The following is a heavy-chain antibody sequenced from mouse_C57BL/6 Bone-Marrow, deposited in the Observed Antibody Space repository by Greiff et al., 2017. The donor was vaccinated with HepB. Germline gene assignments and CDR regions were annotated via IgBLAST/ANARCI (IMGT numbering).Heavy chain of an antibody. D-gene: IGHD1-1*01. CDR2: IYPRSGNT. V-gene: IGHV1-81*01. J-gene: IGHJ2*01. Sequence: QVQLQQSGAELARPGASVKLSCKASGYTFTSYGISWVKQRTGQGLGWIGEIYPRSGNTYYNEKFKGKATLTADKSSSTAYMELRSLTSEDSAVYFCARWGPYYYGSSCDYFDYWGQGTTLTVSS. CDR1: GYTFTSYG. CDR3: ARWGPYYYGSSCDYFDY.